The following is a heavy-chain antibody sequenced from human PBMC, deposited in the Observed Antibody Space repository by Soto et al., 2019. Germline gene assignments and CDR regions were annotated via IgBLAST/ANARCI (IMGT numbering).Heavy chain of an antibody. CDR2: ISDSGTSA. CDR3: AKDADVLRNFDWSYYFDA. CDR1: GFTCRSYT. D-gene: IGHD3-9*01. J-gene: IGHJ5*02. V-gene: IGHV3-23*01. Sequence: GGSLRLSCVGSGFTCRSYTRSWVRQAPGKGLEWVSGISDSGTSASYADSVKGRFTISRDNSKNTLYLDLKGLRAEDTAMYYCAKDADVLRNFDWSYYFDAWGQGAPVTVSS.